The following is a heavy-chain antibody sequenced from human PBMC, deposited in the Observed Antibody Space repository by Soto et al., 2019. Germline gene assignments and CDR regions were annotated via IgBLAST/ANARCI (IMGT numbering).Heavy chain of an antibody. CDR2: IYHGGTT. J-gene: IGHJ4*02. CDR3: VRVYGRSPCFFDS. V-gene: IGHV4-38-2*01. CDR1: GSSLTSGCE. D-gene: IGHD3-16*01. Sequence: XDTLFLIFGISGSSLTSGCEECWILWPPGKGLEWIGTIYHGGTTYYNPSLMSRVTMSVDTSKNQFSLKVTSATAADTAVYFCVRVYGRSPCFFDSWGRGTLVTVS.